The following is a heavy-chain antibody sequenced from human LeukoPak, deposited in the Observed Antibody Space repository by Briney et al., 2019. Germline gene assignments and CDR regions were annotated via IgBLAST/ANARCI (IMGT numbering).Heavy chain of an antibody. Sequence: SVKVSCKASGGSFSRYGFSWVRQAPGQGLEWMGGIIPIFGTANYAQKFQGRVTITADESTSTAYMELSSLRSEDTAVYYCAGFYYYGSGSYSYYFDYWGQGTLVTVSS. CDR3: AGFYYYGSGSYSYYFDY. J-gene: IGHJ4*02. D-gene: IGHD3-10*01. V-gene: IGHV1-69*01. CDR2: IIPIFGTA. CDR1: GGSFSRYG.